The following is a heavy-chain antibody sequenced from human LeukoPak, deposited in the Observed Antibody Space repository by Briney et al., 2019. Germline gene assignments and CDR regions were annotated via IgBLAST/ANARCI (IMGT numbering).Heavy chain of an antibody. CDR1: VGSFSDSY. D-gene: IGHD4-17*01. Sequence: SETLSLTCAVHVGSFSDSYRNAIRQPPGKGVEWIGEYTHDGRINYTPPLRGRVTISVNTTMNQFSLRLTSVAAADTAVYYCAIIYGDFSDFDSWAQGILVTVSS. V-gene: IGHV4-34*01. J-gene: IGHJ4*02. CDR2: YTHDGRI. CDR3: AIIYGDFSDFDS.